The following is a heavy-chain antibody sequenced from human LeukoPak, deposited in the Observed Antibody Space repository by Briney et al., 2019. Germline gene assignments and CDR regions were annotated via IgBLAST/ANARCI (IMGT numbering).Heavy chain of an antibody. CDR1: GYTLTELS. Sequence: ASVKVSCKVSGYTLTELSMHWVRQAPGKGLEWMGGFDPEDGETIYAQKFQGRVTMTEDTSTDTAYMELSSLGSEDTAVYYCATGYYDSSGYYPRRWGQGTLVTVSS. CDR3: ATGYYDSSGYYPRR. J-gene: IGHJ4*02. D-gene: IGHD3-22*01. V-gene: IGHV1-24*01. CDR2: FDPEDGET.